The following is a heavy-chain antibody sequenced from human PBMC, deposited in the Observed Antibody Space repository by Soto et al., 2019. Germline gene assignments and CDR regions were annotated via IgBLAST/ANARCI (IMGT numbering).Heavy chain of an antibody. Sequence: GGSLRLSCAASGFTFSSYAMSWVRQAPGKGLEWVSAISGSGGRTYYADSVKGRFTISRDNSKNTLYLQMNSLRAEDTAVYYCAKAIRGAVASPTAWGQGTLFTVSS. J-gene: IGHJ5*02. CDR1: GFTFSSYA. D-gene: IGHD6-19*01. CDR3: AKAIRGAVASPTA. CDR2: ISGSGGRT. V-gene: IGHV3-23*01.